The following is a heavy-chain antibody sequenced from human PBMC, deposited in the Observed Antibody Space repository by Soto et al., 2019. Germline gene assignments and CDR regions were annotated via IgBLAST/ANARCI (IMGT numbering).Heavy chain of an antibody. CDR3: ARGGGYDYFDY. D-gene: IGHD5-12*01. Sequence: SETLSLTCTVSGASISYGGFSWSWIRQSPGKGLEWIGYISHLESTYFHPSFKSRLTTSIDRTRNQFSLKLSSVTAADMAVYYCARGGGYDYFDYWGQG. CDR2: ISHLEST. CDR1: GASISYGGFS. V-gene: IGHV4-30-2*06. J-gene: IGHJ4*02.